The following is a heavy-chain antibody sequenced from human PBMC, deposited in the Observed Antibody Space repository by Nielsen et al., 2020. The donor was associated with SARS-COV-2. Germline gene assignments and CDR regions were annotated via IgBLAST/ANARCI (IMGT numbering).Heavy chain of an antibody. V-gene: IGHV3-23*01. CDR1: GFSFSTYA. Sequence: GESLKISCAASGFSFSTYAMTWVRQAPGKGLRWVSAISGSGRSIYYADSVKGRFTISRDNSRNTLDLQMNSLRDDDTAVYYCAENGEEGAPYYDYWGQGTLVTVSS. CDR3: AENGEEGAPYYDY. J-gene: IGHJ4*02. CDR2: ISGSGRSI. D-gene: IGHD1-26*01.